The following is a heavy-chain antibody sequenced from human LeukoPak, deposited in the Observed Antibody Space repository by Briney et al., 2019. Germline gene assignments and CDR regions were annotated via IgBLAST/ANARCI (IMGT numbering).Heavy chain of an antibody. Sequence: QPGGSLRLSCAASGFTFSSYGMSWVRQAPGKGLEWVSAISGSGGSTYYADSVKGRFTISRDNSKNTLYLRMNSLRAEDTAVYYCARDHQGVYGSGSYHYFDYWGQGTLVTVSS. CDR2: ISGSGGST. CDR1: GFTFSSYG. CDR3: ARDHQGVYGSGSYHYFDY. J-gene: IGHJ4*02. V-gene: IGHV3-23*01. D-gene: IGHD3-10*01.